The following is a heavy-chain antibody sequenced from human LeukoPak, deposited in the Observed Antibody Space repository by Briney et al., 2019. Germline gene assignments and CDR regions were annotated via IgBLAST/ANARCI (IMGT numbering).Heavy chain of an antibody. CDR1: GYTFTGYY. CDR3: ARNANSRSAYYYGSGSYYTETWFDP. CDR2: INPNSGGT. V-gene: IGHV1-2*02. J-gene: IGHJ5*02. D-gene: IGHD3-10*01. Sequence: ASVKVSCKTSGYTFTGYYMHWVRQAPGQGLEWMGWINPNSGGTNYAQKFQGRVTMTRDTSISTAYMELRSLRSDDTAVYYCARNANSRSAYYYGSGSYYTETWFDPRGQGTLVTVSS.